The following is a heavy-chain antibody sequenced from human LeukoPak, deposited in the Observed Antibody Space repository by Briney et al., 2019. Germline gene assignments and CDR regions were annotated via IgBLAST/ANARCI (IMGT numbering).Heavy chain of an antibody. CDR3: VGYCSSTSCP. CDR2: IYYSGSI. V-gene: IGHV4-39*01. J-gene: IGHJ5*02. CDR1: GGSIRSSSSNYY. D-gene: IGHD2-2*01. Sequence: SETLSLTCTVSGGSIRSSSSNYYWGWIRQSPGKGLEWIGTIYYSGSIYYNPSLKSRVTISVDTSKNQFSLRLSSVTAADTAVYYCVGYCSSTSCPWGQGTLVTVSS.